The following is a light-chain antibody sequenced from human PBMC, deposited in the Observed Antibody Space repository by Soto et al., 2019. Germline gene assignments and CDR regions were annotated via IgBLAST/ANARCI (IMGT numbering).Light chain of an antibody. Sequence: DIKMTQSPSTLSSSVGYRVTMTFRASGSISRWLAWYQKKPGKAPKLLIYKASSLESGVTSRFSGSGSGKEFTLTINSLQADDFATYYCQPNNSFSITVGPGTRLEIK. CDR2: KAS. CDR3: QPNNSFSIT. J-gene: IGKJ5*01. V-gene: IGKV1-5*03. CDR1: GSISRW.